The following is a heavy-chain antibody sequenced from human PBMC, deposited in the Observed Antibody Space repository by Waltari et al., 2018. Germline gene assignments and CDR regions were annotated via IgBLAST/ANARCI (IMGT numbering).Heavy chain of an antibody. CDR1: GGTFSSYA. V-gene: IGHV1-69*05. J-gene: IGHJ6*02. CDR3: ASGDYYDSSGYGSMDV. CDR2: IIPIFGTA. D-gene: IGHD3-22*01. Sequence: QVQLVQSGAEVKKPGSSVKVSCKASGGTFSSYAISWVRQAPGQGLEWMGGIIPIFGTANDAQKCQGRVTITTDESTSTAYMELSSLRSEDTAVYYCASGDYYDSSGYGSMDVWGQGTTVTVSS.